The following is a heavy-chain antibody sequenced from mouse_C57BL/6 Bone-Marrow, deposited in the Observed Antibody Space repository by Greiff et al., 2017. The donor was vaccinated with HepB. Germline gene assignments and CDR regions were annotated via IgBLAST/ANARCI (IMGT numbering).Heavy chain of an antibody. CDR2: ISSGSSTI. CDR1: GFTFSDYG. J-gene: IGHJ2*01. Sequence: EVKLMESGGGLVKPGGSLKLSCAASGFTFSDYGMHWVRQAPEKGLEWVAYISSGSSTIYYADTVKGRFTISRDNAKNTLFLQMTSLRSEDTAMYYCARSPDGYYVDYWGQGTTLTVSS. D-gene: IGHD2-3*01. CDR3: ARSPDGYYVDY. V-gene: IGHV5-17*01.